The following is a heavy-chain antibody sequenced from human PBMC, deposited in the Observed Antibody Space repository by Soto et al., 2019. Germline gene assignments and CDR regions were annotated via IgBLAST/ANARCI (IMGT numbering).Heavy chain of an antibody. Sequence: GESLKISCKGSGYSFTSYWIGWVRQMPGKGLEWMGIIYPGDSDTRYSPSFQGQVTISADKSISTAYLQWSSLKASDTAMYYCAILTARPVYYYYGMDVWGQGTTVTV. J-gene: IGHJ6*02. D-gene: IGHD6-6*01. CDR2: IYPGDSDT. CDR1: GYSFTSYW. CDR3: AILTARPVYYYYGMDV. V-gene: IGHV5-51*01.